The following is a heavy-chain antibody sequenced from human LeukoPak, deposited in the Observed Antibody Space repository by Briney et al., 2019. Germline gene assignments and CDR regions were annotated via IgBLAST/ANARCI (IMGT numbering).Heavy chain of an antibody. CDR1: GYTFTEYY. D-gene: IGHD4-17*01. CDR3: ARVMKATVRTSNFDY. Sequence: ASVKVSCKASGYTFTEYYMYWVRQAPGQGLEWMGRINPNSGDTFYAQKFQGRVTMTRDTSISTAYMELSRLRSDDTAVYYCARVMKATVRTSNFDYWGQGTLVTVSS. V-gene: IGHV1-2*06. J-gene: IGHJ4*02. CDR2: INPNSGDT.